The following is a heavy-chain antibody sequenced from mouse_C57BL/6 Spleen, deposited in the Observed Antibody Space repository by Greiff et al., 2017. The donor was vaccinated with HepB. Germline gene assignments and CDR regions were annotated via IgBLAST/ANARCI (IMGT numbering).Heavy chain of an antibody. CDR2: IYPGSGNT. V-gene: IGHV1-76*01. CDR3: ARGDYYGSRGSYYFDY. Sequence: VQLQQSGAELVRPGASVKLSCKASGNTFTDYYINWVKQRPGQGLEWIARIYPGSGNTYYNEKFKGKATLTAEKSSSTAYMQLSSLTSEDSAVYFWARGDYYGSRGSYYFDYWGQGTTLTVSS. CDR1: GNTFTDYY. J-gene: IGHJ2*01. D-gene: IGHD1-1*01.